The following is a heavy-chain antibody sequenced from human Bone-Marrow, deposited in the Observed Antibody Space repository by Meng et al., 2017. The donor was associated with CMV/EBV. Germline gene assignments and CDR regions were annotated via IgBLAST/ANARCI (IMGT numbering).Heavy chain of an antibody. D-gene: IGHD3-3*01. V-gene: IGHV3-21*01. Sequence: GESLKISCAASGFSFSDYSMNWVRQAPGKGLEWVSSISSSSSYIYYADSVKGRFTISRDNAKNSLYLQMNSLRAEDTAVYYCAREVGYDFWSGYYVDYWGQGTLVTVSS. CDR3: AREVGYDFWSGYYVDY. CDR2: ISSSSSYI. CDR1: GFSFSDYS. J-gene: IGHJ4*02.